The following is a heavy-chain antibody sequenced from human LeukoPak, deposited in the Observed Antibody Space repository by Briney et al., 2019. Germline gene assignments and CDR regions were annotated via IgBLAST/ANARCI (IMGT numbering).Heavy chain of an antibody. V-gene: IGHV5-51*01. D-gene: IGHD3-9*01. J-gene: IGHJ5*02. CDR2: IYPGDSDT. CDR1: GYSFTSYW. CDR3: ARLSPYYDTLTGYYWDNNWFDP. Sequence: KLGESLKISCKGSGYSFTSYWIGWVRQMPGKGLEWMGIIYPGDSDTRYSPSFQGQVTISADKSISTAYLQWSSLKASDTAIYYCARLSPYYDTLTGYYWDNNWFDPWGQGTLVTVSS.